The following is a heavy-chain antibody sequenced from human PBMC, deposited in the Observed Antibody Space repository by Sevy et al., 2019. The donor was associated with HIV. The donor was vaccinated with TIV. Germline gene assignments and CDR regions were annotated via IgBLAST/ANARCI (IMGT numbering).Heavy chain of an antibody. V-gene: IGHV4-59*08. CDR3: AGENAWGRGYS. CDR1: GCSITSLY. CDR2: IYYNGHI. Sequence: SETLSLTCTVSGCSITSLYWNWIRQPPGKGLEWIANIYYNGHITYNPSLKSRVTLSLETSKNQFSRGLSSVPAADTVMYYCAGENAWGRGYSWGQGTLVTVSS. D-gene: IGHD1-26*01. J-gene: IGHJ4*02.